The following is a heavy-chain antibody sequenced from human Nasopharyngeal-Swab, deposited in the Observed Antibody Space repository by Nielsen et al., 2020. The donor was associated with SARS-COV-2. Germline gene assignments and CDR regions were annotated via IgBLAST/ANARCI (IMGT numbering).Heavy chain of an antibody. V-gene: IGHV3-23*01. D-gene: IGHD6-19*01. CDR3: ASSVAGTGSVYFDY. Sequence: WIRQPPGKGLEWVSAISGSGGSTYYADSVKGRFTISRDNSKNTLYLQTNSLRAEDTAVYYCASSVAGTGSVYFDYWGQGTLVTVSS. J-gene: IGHJ4*02. CDR2: ISGSGGST.